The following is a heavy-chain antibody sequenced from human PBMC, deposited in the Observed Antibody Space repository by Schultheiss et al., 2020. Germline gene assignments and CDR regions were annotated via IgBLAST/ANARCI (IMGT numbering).Heavy chain of an antibody. V-gene: IGHV3-7*01. CDR2: IDPDGSET. CDR3: ASSSWWSQDF. J-gene: IGHJ4*02. D-gene: IGHD2-15*01. CDR1: GLKFNGYY. Sequence: GGSLRLSCAVSGLKFNGYYMTWVRQAPGKGLEWVANIDPDGSETYYVASVRGRFTISRDNARNSLFLQMNSLRAEDTAVYYCASSSWWSQDFWGQGTLVTVSS.